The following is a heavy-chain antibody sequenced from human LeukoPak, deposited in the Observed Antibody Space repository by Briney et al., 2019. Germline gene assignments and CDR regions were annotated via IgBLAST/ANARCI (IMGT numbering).Heavy chain of an antibody. CDR2: IKPDGSEK. Sequence: GGSLRLSCAASGFIFSNYWMTWVRQAPEKGLEWVANIKPDGSEKYYVDSVRGRFTISRDNAKNSLYLQMNSLRAEDTAVYYCTRGAGSTAVMGDITYYYPMDVWGQGTTVTVSS. D-gene: IGHD1-26*01. J-gene: IGHJ6*02. CDR3: TRGAGSTAVMGDITYYYPMDV. V-gene: IGHV3-7*03. CDR1: GFIFSNYW.